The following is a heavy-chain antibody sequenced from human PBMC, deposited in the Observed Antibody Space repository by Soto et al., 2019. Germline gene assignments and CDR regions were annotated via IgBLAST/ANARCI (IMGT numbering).Heavy chain of an antibody. CDR2: ISSTTNYI. Sequence: LRLSCVASGFTFTRYSMNWVRQAPGKGLEWVSSISSTTNYIYYGDSMKGRFTISRDNAKNSLYLEMNSLRAEDTAVYYCARESEDLTSNFDYWGQGTLVTVSS. CDR1: GFTFTRYS. V-gene: IGHV3-21*06. J-gene: IGHJ4*02. CDR3: ARESEDLTSNFDY.